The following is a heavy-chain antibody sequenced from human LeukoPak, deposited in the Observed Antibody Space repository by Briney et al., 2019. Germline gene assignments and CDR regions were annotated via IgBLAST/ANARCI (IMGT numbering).Heavy chain of an antibody. CDR3: AKGRLGYCTSTSCYAFDY. J-gene: IGHJ4*02. D-gene: IGHD2-2*01. V-gene: IGHV3-23*01. CDR2: ISGSGGST. Sequence: GGSLRLSCAASGFIFSSYAMSWVRQAPGKGLEWVSAISGSGGSTYYAASVKGRFTISRDNSRNTLYLQMNSLRAEDTAVYYCAKGRLGYCTSTSCYAFDYWGQGPLVTVSS. CDR1: GFIFSSYA.